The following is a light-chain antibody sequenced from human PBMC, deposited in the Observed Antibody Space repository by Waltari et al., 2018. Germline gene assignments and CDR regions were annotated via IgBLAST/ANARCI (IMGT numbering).Light chain of an antibody. CDR3: QQYNSYSLLT. CDR2: KAS. V-gene: IGKV1-5*03. J-gene: IGKJ4*01. Sequence: DIQMTQSPSTLSASVGDRVTITCRASQSISNWLAWYQQKRGKAPKLLIYKASTLESGVPSRFSGSGSGTEFTLTISSLQPDDFATYYCQQYNSYSLLTFGGGTKVEIK. CDR1: QSISNW.